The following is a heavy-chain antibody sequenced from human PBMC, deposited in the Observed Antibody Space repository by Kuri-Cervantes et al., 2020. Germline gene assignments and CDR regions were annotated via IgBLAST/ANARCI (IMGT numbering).Heavy chain of an antibody. Sequence: SETLSLTCSVSGYSISSGYYWGWFRQPPGKGLEWIGSIYYSGSTYYNPSLKSRVTISVDTSKNQFSLKVNSVTAADTAVYYCARGDRRDGYNAPCFDYWGQGTLVTVSS. CDR1: GYSISSGYY. D-gene: IGHD5-24*01. CDR3: ARGDRRDGYNAPCFDY. CDR2: IYYSGST. V-gene: IGHV4-38-2*02. J-gene: IGHJ4*02.